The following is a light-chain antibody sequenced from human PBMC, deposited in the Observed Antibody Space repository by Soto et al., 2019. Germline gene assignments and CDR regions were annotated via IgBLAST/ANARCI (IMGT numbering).Light chain of an antibody. CDR1: QSISNW. J-gene: IGKJ1*01. V-gene: IGKV1-5*03. CDR2: KAS. CDR3: QHRTT. Sequence: DIQMTQSPSTLSASVGDRVTITCRASQSISNWLAWYQQKPGKAPKVLIYKASSLESGVPSRFSGSGSGTEFTLTISSLQPDDFATYYCQHRTTFGQGTKVEIK.